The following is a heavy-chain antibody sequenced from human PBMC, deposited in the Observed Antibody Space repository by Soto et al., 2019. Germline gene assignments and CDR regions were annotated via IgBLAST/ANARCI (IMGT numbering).Heavy chain of an antibody. CDR2: IIPIFGTA. Sequence: SVKVYCKASGGTFSRHGISWVRQAPGQGLEWMGGIIPIFGTANHAQKFQGRVTITADESTSTAYMELSSLRSEDTAVYYCARGWGYDNNDYYYAYWGQGTLVTVSS. D-gene: IGHD3-22*01. CDR3: ARGWGYDNNDYYYAY. J-gene: IGHJ4*02. CDR1: GGTFSRHG. V-gene: IGHV1-69*13.